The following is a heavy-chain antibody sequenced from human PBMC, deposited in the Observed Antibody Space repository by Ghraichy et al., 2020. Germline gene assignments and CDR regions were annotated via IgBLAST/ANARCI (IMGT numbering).Heavy chain of an antibody. V-gene: IGHV3-7*01. D-gene: IGHD6-19*01. CDR3: ARDRSGLPAPCDY. CDR1: GFTFSTYW. Sequence: LSLTCAASGFTFSTYWMTWVRQAPGKGLEWVANIKQDESETYYVDSVKGRFTISRDNAKNSLFLQMNNLRAEDTAVYYCARDRSGLPAPCDYWGQGTLATVSS. J-gene: IGHJ4*02. CDR2: IKQDESET.